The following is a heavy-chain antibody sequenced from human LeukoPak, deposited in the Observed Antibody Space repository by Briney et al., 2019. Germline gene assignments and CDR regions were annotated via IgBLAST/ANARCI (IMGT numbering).Heavy chain of an antibody. V-gene: IGHV3-53*01. Sequence: GGSLRLSCAASGVTVRTNDMSCVRQAPGKGLEWVSFIDNGGNTYYADSVKGRFTISRDNSKSTLYLQMNGLRADDTAVYYCASNRDYCYDFWGQGTLVTVSS. CDR3: ASNRDYCYDF. D-gene: IGHD2/OR15-2a*01. J-gene: IGHJ4*02. CDR2: IDNGGNT. CDR1: GVTVRTND.